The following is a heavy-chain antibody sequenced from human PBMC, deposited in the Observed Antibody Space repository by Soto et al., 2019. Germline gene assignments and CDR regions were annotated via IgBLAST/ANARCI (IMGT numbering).Heavy chain of an antibody. Sequence: QLQLQESGSGLVKPSQTLSLTCAVSGGSISSVGYSWRWIRQPPGKGLGWIGYMYHRGSPYYNPSLHGRVTISIDRSKNQFSLKLSSVTAADTAVYYCARVPDYGGQGILVTVYS. CDR1: GGSISSVGYS. D-gene: IGHD2-2*01. V-gene: IGHV4-30-2*01. J-gene: IGHJ4*02. CDR3: ARVPDY. CDR2: MYHRGSP.